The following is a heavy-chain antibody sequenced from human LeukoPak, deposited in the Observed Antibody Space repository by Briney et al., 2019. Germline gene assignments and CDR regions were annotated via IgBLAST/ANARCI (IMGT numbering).Heavy chain of an antibody. D-gene: IGHD3-10*01. J-gene: IGHJ6*03. CDR1: GGSISSYY. V-gene: IGHV4-59*01. CDR2: IYYSGST. Sequence: PSETLSLTCIVSGGSISSYYWSWIRQPPGKGLEWIGYIYYSGSTSYNPSLKSRVTISVDTSKNQFSLKLSSVTAADTAVYYCARGREGEDYYYYYMGVWGKGTTVTVSS. CDR3: ARGREGEDYYYYYMGV.